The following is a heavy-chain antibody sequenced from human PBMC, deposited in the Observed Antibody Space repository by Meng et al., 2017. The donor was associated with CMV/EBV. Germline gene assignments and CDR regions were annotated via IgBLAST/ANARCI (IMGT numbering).Heavy chain of an antibody. CDR2: IYYSGDT. Sequence: CTGSGGSISSGVYYWSWIRQHPGKGLEWIGYIYYSGDTYYNPSLKSRVTISADTSKNQFSLKLSSVTAADTAVYYCARDLSFGSFDYWGQGTLVTVSS. V-gene: IGHV4-31*03. D-gene: IGHD3-10*01. CDR1: GGSISSGVYY. J-gene: IGHJ4*02. CDR3: ARDLSFGSFDY.